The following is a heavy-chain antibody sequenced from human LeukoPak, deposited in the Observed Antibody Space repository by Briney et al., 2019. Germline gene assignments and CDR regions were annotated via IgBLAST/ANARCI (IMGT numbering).Heavy chain of an antibody. CDR2: IGGNVGST. D-gene: IGHD1-26*01. CDR3: AKRRVGAYLDY. Sequence: GGSLRLSCAASGFTFSNYAMSWVRQAPGKGLEWVSGIGGNVGSTYYADSVKGRFTISRDNSKNTLYLQMNSLRAEDTAVYYCAKRRVGAYLDYWGQGTLVTVSS. V-gene: IGHV3-23*01. J-gene: IGHJ4*02. CDR1: GFTFSNYA.